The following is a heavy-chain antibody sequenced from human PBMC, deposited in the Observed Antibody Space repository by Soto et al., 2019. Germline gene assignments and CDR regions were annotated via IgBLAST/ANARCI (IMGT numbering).Heavy chain of an antibody. CDR2: ISYDGSNK. V-gene: IGHV3-30*18. J-gene: IGHJ4*02. D-gene: IGHD2-15*01. Sequence: PGESLKISCXASGFTFSSYGMHWVRQAPGKGLEWVAVISYDGSNKYYAELVKGRFTISRDNSKNTLNLQMNSLRAEDTAVYFCAKDHNHCSGGSCYGTDYWGQGTLVTVSS. CDR1: GFTFSSYG. CDR3: AKDHNHCSGGSCYGTDY.